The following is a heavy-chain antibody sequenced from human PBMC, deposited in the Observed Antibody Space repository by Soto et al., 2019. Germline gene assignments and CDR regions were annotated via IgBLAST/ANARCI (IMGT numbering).Heavy chain of an antibody. V-gene: IGHV4-39*01. CDR3: ARQRTTVVTQAYFDH. J-gene: IGHJ4*02. CDR2: IYYSGRT. D-gene: IGHD2-21*02. Sequence: SETLSLTCIVSGESISSSSYYWGWIRQPPGEGLEWIGSIYYSGRTYYNPSFKSRVTISIDTSKNQFSLKLSSVTATDTAVYYCARQRTTVVTQAYFDHWGQGALVTVSS. CDR1: GESISSSSYY.